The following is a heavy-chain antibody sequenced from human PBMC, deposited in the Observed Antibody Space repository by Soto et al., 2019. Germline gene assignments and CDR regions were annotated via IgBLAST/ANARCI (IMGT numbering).Heavy chain of an antibody. Sequence: QVQLQESGPGLVKPSETLSLICTVSGDSVSTFYWTWIRQPAGKGLEWIGRIYSTGSATYNPSLMSRVTMSVDTSLNQVSLKRRSVTAADTAVYYCARGGRTSETDWLDPWGQGILVTVSS. CDR3: ARGGRTSETDWLDP. CDR1: GDSVSTFY. J-gene: IGHJ5*02. V-gene: IGHV4-4*07. CDR2: IYSTGSA. D-gene: IGHD3-10*01.